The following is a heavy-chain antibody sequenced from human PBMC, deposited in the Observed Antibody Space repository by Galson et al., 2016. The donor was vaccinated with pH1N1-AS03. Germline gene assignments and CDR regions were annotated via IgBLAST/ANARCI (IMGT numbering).Heavy chain of an antibody. J-gene: IGHJ4*01. V-gene: IGHV1-46*01. Sequence: SVKVSCKASGYSFSSFHIHWVRQAPGQGLEWMGLIDPSAGSTSFAPKFQGRVTMTRDTSTSTVYMELSSLRFEDTAVYYCARGKTLAAEGLAGEFWGQGTQVTVSS. CDR2: IDPSAGST. CDR1: GYSFSSFH. CDR3: ARGKTLAAEGLAGEF. D-gene: IGHD6-13*01.